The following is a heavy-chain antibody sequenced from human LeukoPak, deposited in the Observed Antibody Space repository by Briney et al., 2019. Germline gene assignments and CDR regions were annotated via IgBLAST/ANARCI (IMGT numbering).Heavy chain of an antibody. CDR1: GGSFSGYY. V-gene: IGHV4-59*10. CDR3: ARYVKNGYDTPGFDY. Sequence: PSETLSLTCAVYGGSFSGYYWSWIRQPAGKGLEWIGRIYTSGSTNYNPSLKSRVTMSVDTSKNQFSLKLSSVTAADTAVYYCARYVKNGYDTPGFDYWGQGTLVTVSS. CDR2: IYTSGST. D-gene: IGHD5-12*01. J-gene: IGHJ4*02.